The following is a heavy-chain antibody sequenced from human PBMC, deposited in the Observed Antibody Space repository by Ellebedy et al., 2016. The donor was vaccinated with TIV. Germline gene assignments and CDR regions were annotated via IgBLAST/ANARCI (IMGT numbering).Heavy chain of an antibody. J-gene: IGHJ4*02. CDR1: GFTVRSKY. V-gene: IGHV3-53*01. D-gene: IGHD4-17*01. CDR2: IYSVGDT. Sequence: GESLKISCAVSGFTVRSKYMNWVRQAPGKGLEWVSVIYSVGDTYYADSVKGRFTVSRDNSQNTLYLQLTSLRLDDTAVYYCATDPDGVYGDTSAYWGRGTLVTVSS. CDR3: ATDPDGVYGDTSAY.